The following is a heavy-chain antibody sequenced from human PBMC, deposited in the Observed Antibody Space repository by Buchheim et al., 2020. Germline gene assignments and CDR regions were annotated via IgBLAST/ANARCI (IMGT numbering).Heavy chain of an antibody. CDR3: AKGGDYMRNY. CDR1: GGSLSGDY. D-gene: IGHD4-17*01. V-gene: IGHV4-34*01. Sequence: QEQLRQWGAGLLKPSETLSLTCAVFGGSLSGDYWSWIRQPPGKGREWIGELNHSGGTNYNPSLKGRVNISVDTSKTQFYLQLTSGTAADTAVYYWAKGGDYMRNYWGQGTL. CDR2: LNHSGGT. J-gene: IGHJ4*02.